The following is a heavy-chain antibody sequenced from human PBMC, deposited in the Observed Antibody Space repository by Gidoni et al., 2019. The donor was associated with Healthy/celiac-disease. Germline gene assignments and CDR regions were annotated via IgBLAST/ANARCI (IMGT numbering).Heavy chain of an antibody. CDR1: GITFDGTG. Sequence: EVQLVESGGGVVRPGGSLRLSCAASGITFDGTGMSWVRQAPGKGVEWVSGINWNGGSTGYADSVKGRFTISRDNAKNSLYLQMNSLRAEDTALYYCARDRNEKTYYYYGMDVWGQGTTVTVSS. CDR2: INWNGGST. V-gene: IGHV3-20*04. CDR3: ARDRNEKTYYYYGMDV. J-gene: IGHJ6*02.